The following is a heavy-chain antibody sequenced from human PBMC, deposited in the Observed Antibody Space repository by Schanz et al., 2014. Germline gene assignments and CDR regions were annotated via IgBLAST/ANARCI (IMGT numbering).Heavy chain of an antibody. CDR1: GFIFSNFA. D-gene: IGHD6-6*01. J-gene: IGHJ6*02. Sequence: EVQLVESGGGLVQPGGSLRLSCAASGFIFSNFAMEWVRQAPGKGLEWVSAISGSGAGTYYADSVKGRFTFSRDNSKNTLYLQMNSLRAEDTAIYYCATSYSSSSYFYVMDVWGQGTTVTVSS. V-gene: IGHV3-23*04. CDR3: ATSYSSSSYFYVMDV. CDR2: ISGSGAGT.